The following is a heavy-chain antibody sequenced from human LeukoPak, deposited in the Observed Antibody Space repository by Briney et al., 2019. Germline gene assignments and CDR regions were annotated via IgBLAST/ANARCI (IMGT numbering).Heavy chain of an antibody. D-gene: IGHD2/OR15-2a*01. V-gene: IGHV3-21*01. J-gene: IGHJ6*03. Sequence: GGSLRLSCAASGFTFSSYGMSWVRQAPGKGLEWVSAISTSGGSTYYADSVKGRFTISRDNAKNSLYLQMNSLRAEDTAVYYCARDGTTYGYYYYMDVWGKGTTVTVSS. CDR3: ARDGTTYGYYYYMDV. CDR1: GFTFSSYG. CDR2: ISTSGGST.